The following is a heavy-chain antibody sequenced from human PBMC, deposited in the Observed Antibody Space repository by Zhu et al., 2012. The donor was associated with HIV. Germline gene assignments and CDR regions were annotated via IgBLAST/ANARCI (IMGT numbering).Heavy chain of an antibody. CDR2: LHSSGTV. CDR1: GDSMSGFY. Sequence: QVQLQESGPGLVKPSETLSLDCSVSGDSMSGFYWTWVRHPAGKGLEWMGRLHSSGTVDYSPSLRSRITMSLDTSKRQFSLRLTSVATADTATYYRARGGTMFGPPTSWGPGVLVTVSS. J-gene: IGHJ5*02. D-gene: IGHD3-16*01. V-gene: IGHV4-4*07. CDR3: ARGGTMFGPPTS.